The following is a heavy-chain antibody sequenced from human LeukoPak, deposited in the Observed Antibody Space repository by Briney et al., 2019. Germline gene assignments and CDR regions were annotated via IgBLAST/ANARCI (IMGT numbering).Heavy chain of an antibody. Sequence: ASVKVSCKASGYTFTGYYFHWVRQAPGRGLEWMGWINPNTAGTNYAQKFLGRVTLTWDTSISTAYMELNRLTSDDTAVYFCATSAGDYKAGYYYYLGVWGKGTSVTVSS. D-gene: IGHD4-17*01. J-gene: IGHJ6*03. CDR2: INPNTAGT. V-gene: IGHV1-2*02. CDR3: ATSAGDYKAGYYYYLGV. CDR1: GYTFTGYY.